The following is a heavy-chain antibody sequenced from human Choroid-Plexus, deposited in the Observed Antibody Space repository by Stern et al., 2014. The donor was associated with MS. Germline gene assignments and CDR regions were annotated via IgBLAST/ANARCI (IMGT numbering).Heavy chain of an antibody. V-gene: IGHV1-2*02. CDR3: ARDRGSHSDY. CDR1: GYSFTAYF. Sequence: QVQLVQSGAEVKKPGASVKVSCKASGYSFTAYFIHWVRQAPGQGLEWMGWISTDTGGANYAQRFQGRVTMTRDTSISTTYMELIRLRSDDTAVYYCARDRGSHSDYWGQGTLVTVSS. CDR2: ISTDTGGA. D-gene: IGHD1-26*01. J-gene: IGHJ4*02.